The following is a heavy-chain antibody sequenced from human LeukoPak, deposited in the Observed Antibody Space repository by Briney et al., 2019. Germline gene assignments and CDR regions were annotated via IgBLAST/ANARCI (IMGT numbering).Heavy chain of an antibody. Sequence: GASVTVSCKAAGYTFTGYYMYWGRLGPGQGLGWMGWFNPNSGGTNYAQKFEGRGTMTRDTSISKAEMELSRMRSDDEAVDYCAGPHSRGWYYFVEWGQATLVSVSS. CDR1: GYTFTGYY. D-gene: IGHD6-19*01. CDR2: FNPNSGGT. V-gene: IGHV1-2*02. CDR3: AGPHSRGWYYFVE. J-gene: IGHJ4*02.